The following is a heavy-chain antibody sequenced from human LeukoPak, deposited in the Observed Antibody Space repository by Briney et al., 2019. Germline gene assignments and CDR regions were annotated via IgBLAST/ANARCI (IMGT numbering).Heavy chain of an antibody. CDR1: GLTFNNYA. D-gene: IGHD6-13*01. V-gene: IGHV3-23*01. CDR2: MSSSGGSI. Sequence: PGGSLRLSCAASGLTFNNYAMSWVRQAPGKGLEWVSAMSSSGGSIYYADSVKGGFTISRDNTKNTLYLQMNSLRAEDTAVYYCAKDRGRQLETHFDSWGQGTLVIVSS. CDR3: AKDRGRQLETHFDS. J-gene: IGHJ4*02.